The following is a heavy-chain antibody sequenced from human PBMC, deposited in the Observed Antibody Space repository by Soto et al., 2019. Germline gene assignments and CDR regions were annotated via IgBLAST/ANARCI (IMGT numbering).Heavy chain of an antibody. V-gene: IGHV1-58*01. CDR1: GFTFTSSA. J-gene: IGHJ4*02. CDR2: IVVGSGNT. CDR3: AAETGVYDSSSFDY. Sequence: SVKVSCKASGFTFTSSAVQWVRQARGQRLEWIGWIVVGSGNTNYAQKFQERVTITRDMSTSTAYMELSSLRSEDTAVYYCAAETGVYDSSSFDYWGQGTLVTVSS. D-gene: IGHD3-22*01.